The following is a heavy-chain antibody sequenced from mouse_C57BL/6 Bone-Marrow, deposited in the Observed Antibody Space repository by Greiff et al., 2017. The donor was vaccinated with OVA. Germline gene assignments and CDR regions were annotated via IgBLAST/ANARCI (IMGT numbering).Heavy chain of an antibody. CDR3: ASEYYGSSFPPYYAMDY. Sequence: EVQLQQSGPELVKPGASVKISCKASGYSFTGYYMNWVKQSPEKSLEWIGEINPSTGGTTYNQTFKAKATLTVDKSSSTAYMQLKSLTSEDSAVYYCASEYYGSSFPPYYAMDYWGQGTSVTVSS. D-gene: IGHD1-1*01. J-gene: IGHJ4*01. CDR1: GYSFTGYY. CDR2: INPSTGGT. V-gene: IGHV1-42*01.